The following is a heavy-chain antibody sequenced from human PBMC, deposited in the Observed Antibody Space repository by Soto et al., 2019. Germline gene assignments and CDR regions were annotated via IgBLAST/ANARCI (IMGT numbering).Heavy chain of an antibody. D-gene: IGHD5-12*01. CDR3: ARLSDTVALDY. Sequence: SETLSLTCTVSGASISSYYWIWMRQPPGKGLEWIGYFYYSVDTNYNPSLKSRVTISVDTSRNQFSLKLSSVTAADTALYYCARLSDTVALDYWGQGTLVTVSS. V-gene: IGHV4-59*08. CDR2: FYYSVDT. CDR1: GASISSYY. J-gene: IGHJ4*02.